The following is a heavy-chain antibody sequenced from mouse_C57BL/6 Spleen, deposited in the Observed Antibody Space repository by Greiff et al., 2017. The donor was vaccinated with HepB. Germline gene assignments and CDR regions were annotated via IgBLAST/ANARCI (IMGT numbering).Heavy chain of an antibody. CDR2: INPNNGGT. V-gene: IGHV1-26*01. Sequence: EVQLQQSGPELVKPGASVKISCKASGYTFTDYYMNWVKQSHGKSLEWIGDINPNNGGTSYNQKFKGKATLTVDKSSSTAYMELRSLTSEDSAVYYCARGGYGLRRAWFAYWGQGTLVTVSA. J-gene: IGHJ3*01. CDR3: ARGGYGLRRAWFAY. CDR1: GYTFTDYY. D-gene: IGHD2-2*01.